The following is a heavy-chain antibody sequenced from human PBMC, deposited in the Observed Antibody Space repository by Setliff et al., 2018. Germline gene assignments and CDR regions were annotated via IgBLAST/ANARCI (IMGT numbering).Heavy chain of an antibody. CDR3: ARLVRYCTRTSCQRTPGAEY. Sequence: ASVKVSCKASGGNFKNYPISWVRQAPGHGLEWVGWISPYSGNTYSAQRFQGRVTLTTDTSTSTAYMDVRSLTSDDTAVYYCARLVRYCTRTSCQRTPGAEYWGQGTLVTVSS. CDR1: GGNFKNYP. CDR2: ISPYSGNT. D-gene: IGHD2-2*01. J-gene: IGHJ4*02. V-gene: IGHV1-18*01.